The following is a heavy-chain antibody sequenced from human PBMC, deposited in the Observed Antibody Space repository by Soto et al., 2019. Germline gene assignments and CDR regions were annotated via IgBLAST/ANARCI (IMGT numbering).Heavy chain of an antibody. D-gene: IGHD1-26*01. CDR2: ISGSGGST. Sequence: PVGSLRLSCASSGFTFSSYAMSCVRQAPGKGPEWVSAISGSGGSTYYADSVKGRFTISRDNSKNTLYLQMNSLRAEDTAVYYYAKDTVGATPGYWGQGTLVIVSS. V-gene: IGHV3-23*01. CDR3: AKDTVGATPGY. J-gene: IGHJ4*02. CDR1: GFTFSSYA.